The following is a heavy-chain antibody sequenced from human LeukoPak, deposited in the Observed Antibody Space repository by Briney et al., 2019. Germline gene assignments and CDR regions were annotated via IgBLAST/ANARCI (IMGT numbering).Heavy chain of an antibody. Sequence: GGSLRLSCAASGFTFSNYAMSWVRQAPGKGLEWVSTNADSVKGRFTISRDNSNNTLHLQMNSLRAEDSAVYYCARHITAADAFDIWGQGTMVTVSS. J-gene: IGHJ3*02. V-gene: IGHV3-23*01. CDR3: ARHITAADAFDI. D-gene: IGHD6-13*01. CDR1: GFTFSNYA.